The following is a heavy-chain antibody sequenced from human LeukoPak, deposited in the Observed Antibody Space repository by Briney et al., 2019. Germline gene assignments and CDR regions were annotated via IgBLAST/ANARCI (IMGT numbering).Heavy chain of an antibody. CDR1: GASISSGDYY. Sequence: PSETLSLTCTVSGASISSGDYYWSWIRQPPGKGLEWTGHIYYSGSTNYNPSLKSRVTISVDTSKNQFSLKLSSVTAADTAVYYCARGPGIAVAGAEDLGWDYWGQGTLVTVSS. CDR3: ARGPGIAVAGAEDLGWDY. V-gene: IGHV4-61*08. J-gene: IGHJ4*02. CDR2: IYYSGST. D-gene: IGHD6-19*01.